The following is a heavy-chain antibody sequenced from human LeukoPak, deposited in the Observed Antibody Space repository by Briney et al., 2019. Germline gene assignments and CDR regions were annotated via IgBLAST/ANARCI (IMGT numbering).Heavy chain of an antibody. J-gene: IGHJ4*02. CDR3: AKDLYYGDYWPAPFDY. D-gene: IGHD4-17*01. CDR1: GFTFSRYA. CDR2: ISGSGGST. V-gene: IGHV3-23*01. Sequence: PGGSLRLSCAASGFTFSRYARSWVRQAPGKGLEWVSAISGSGGSTYYAASVKGRFTISRDNSKNTLYLQMNSLRAEDTAVYYCAKDLYYGDYWPAPFDYWGQGTLVTVSS.